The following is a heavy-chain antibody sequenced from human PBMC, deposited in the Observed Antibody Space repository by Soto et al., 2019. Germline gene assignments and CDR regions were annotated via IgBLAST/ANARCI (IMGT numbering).Heavy chain of an antibody. CDR1: GFTFSSYG. V-gene: IGHV3-30*18. D-gene: IGHD3-3*01. J-gene: IGHJ6*02. CDR3: AKAYDFWSGKGYYGMDV. Sequence: GGSLRLSCAASGFTFSSYGMHWVRQAPGKGLEWVAVISYDGSNKYYADSVKGRFTISRDNSKNTLYLQMNSLRAEDTAVYYCAKAYDFWSGKGYYGMDVWGQGTTVTVSS. CDR2: ISYDGSNK.